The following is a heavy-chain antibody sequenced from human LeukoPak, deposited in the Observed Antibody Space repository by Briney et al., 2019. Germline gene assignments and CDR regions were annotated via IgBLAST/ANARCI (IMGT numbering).Heavy chain of an antibody. Sequence: GSLRLSCAASGFTFSTYAMHWVRQAPGKGLEWVAVISYDGSNKYYADSVKGRFTISRDNSKNTLYLQMNSLRAEDTAVYYCAKGYAFTIAAAPFDYWGQGTLVTVSS. V-gene: IGHV3-30*18. D-gene: IGHD6-13*01. J-gene: IGHJ4*02. CDR2: ISYDGSNK. CDR3: AKGYAFTIAAAPFDY. CDR1: GFTFSTYA.